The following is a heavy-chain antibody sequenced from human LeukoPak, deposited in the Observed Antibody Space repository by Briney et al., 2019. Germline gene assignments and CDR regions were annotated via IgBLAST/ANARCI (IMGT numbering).Heavy chain of an antibody. CDR1: GGSISSYY. V-gene: IGHV4-4*09. Sequence: SETLSLTCTVSGGSISSYYWSWIRQPPGKGLEWIGYIYTSGSTNYNPSLKSRVTISVDTSKTQFSLKLSSVTAADTAVYYCARWGDGYNLDYWGQGTLVTVSS. J-gene: IGHJ4*02. CDR3: ARWGDGYNLDY. CDR2: IYTSGST. D-gene: IGHD5-24*01.